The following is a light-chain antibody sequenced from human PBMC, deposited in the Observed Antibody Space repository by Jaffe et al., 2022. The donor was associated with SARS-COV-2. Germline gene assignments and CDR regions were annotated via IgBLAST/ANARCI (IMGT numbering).Light chain of an antibody. V-gene: IGLV10-54*01. J-gene: IGLJ3*02. Sequence: QAGLTQPPSVSQDLRQTATLTCTGNSNNVGNQGAAWLQQHQGHPPKLLSYRNNQRPSGISERLSASRSGNTASLTITGLQPEDEADYYCSAWDSSLSAWVFGGGTKLTVL. CDR2: RNN. CDR3: SAWDSSLSAWV. CDR1: SNNVGNQG.